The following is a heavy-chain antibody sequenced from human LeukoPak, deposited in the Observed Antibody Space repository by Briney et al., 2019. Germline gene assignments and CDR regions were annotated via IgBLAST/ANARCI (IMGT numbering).Heavy chain of an antibody. V-gene: IGHV1-2*02. D-gene: IGHD2-21*01. CDR3: ARGVWIAGSRFGRQNWFDP. CDR1: GYTFTGYY. J-gene: IGHJ5*02. Sequence: ASVKVSCKASGYTFTGYYMHWVRQAPGQGLEWVGWINPNSGGTNYAQKFQGRVTMTRDTSISTAYMELSRLRSDDTAVYYCARGVWIAGSRFGRQNWFDPWGQGTLVTVSS. CDR2: INPNSGGT.